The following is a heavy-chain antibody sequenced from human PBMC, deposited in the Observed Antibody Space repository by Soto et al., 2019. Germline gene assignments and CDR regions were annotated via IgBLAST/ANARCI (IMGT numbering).Heavy chain of an antibody. CDR3: EHIRPYSNSPEYFFDY. D-gene: IGHD6-6*01. CDR2: IYWDDDK. V-gene: IGHV2-5*02. J-gene: IGHJ4*02. CDR1: GFSLSTSGVD. Sequence: QITLKESGPTLVKPTQTLTLTCTFSGFSLSTSGVDVGWIRQPPGKALEWLALIYWDDDKRYKPSLKSRLTITKGTSRNQVVLTMTNMYPLDTATYYCEHIRPYSNSPEYFFDYWGQGTLVTVSS.